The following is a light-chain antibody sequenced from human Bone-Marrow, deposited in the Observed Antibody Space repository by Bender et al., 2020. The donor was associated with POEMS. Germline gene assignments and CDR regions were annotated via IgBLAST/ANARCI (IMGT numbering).Light chain of an antibody. CDR3: QAWDTYSVI. CDR1: DLGDKY. CDR2: QDT. Sequence: SYEVTQPPSVSVSSGQTASITCSGDDLGDKYVAWYQQKPGQSPVLVIYQDTKRPSGIPERFSGSNSGNTATLTISGTQGMDEADYYCQAWDTYSVIFGGGTKLTVL. V-gene: IGLV3-1*01. J-gene: IGLJ2*01.